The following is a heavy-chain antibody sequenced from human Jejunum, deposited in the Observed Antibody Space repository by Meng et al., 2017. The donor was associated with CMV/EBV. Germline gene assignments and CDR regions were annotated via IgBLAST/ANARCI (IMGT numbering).Heavy chain of an antibody. V-gene: IGHV3-30*18. Sequence: FTLSSHVMHWGRQATGKGLEWVAVISYDGSNKYYADSVKGRFTISRDNSKNTLYLQMNSLRAEDTAVYYCAKASGIAVAGTGRYFDYWGQGTLVTVSS. CDR1: FTLSSHV. D-gene: IGHD6-19*01. CDR3: AKASGIAVAGTGRYFDY. CDR2: ISYDGSNK. J-gene: IGHJ4*02.